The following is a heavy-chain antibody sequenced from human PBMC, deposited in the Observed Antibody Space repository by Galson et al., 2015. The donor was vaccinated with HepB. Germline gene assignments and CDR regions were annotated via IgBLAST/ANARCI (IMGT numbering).Heavy chain of an antibody. CDR1: GFTFTTYA. CDR2: MSGSGAST. J-gene: IGHJ3*01. V-gene: IGHV3-23*01. CDR3: AKDLRATYFYDTTGYGDAFDV. Sequence: SLRLSCATSGFTFTTYAMSWVRQAPGKGLEWVSAMSGSGASTYYADSVEGRFTISRDNSKNTLYLQMNSLRAEDTAIYYCAKDLRATYFYDTTGYGDAFDVWGQGTMVTVSS. D-gene: IGHD3-22*01.